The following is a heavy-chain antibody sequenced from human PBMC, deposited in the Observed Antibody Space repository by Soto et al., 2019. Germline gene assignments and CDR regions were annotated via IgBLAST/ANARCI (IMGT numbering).Heavy chain of an antibody. D-gene: IGHD4-17*01. Sequence: GGSLRLSCAASGFIFRDWFMSWIRQAPGKGLEWISYISKDSGRATRYADSVKGRFTISRDNAKNSLYLQMNSLRAEDTAVYYCARMIAYGDYVEADAFDIWGQGTMVTVSS. CDR3: ARMIAYGDYVEADAFDI. CDR1: GFIFRDWF. CDR2: ISKDSGRAT. V-gene: IGHV3-11*01. J-gene: IGHJ3*02.